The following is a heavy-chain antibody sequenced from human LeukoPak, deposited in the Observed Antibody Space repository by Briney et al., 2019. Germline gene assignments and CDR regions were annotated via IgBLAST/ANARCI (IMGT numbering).Heavy chain of an antibody. CDR2: VNHSGST. V-gene: IGHV4-34*01. J-gene: IGHJ5*02. CDR3: ARGPTYYYGSGSYNMVSDP. Sequence: SETLSLTCAVYGGSVSGYYWSWIRQPPGKGLEWIGEVNHSGSTNYNPSRKSRVTISVDTSKNQFSLKLSSVTAADTAVYYCARGPTYYYGSGSYNMVSDPWGQGTLVTVSS. D-gene: IGHD3-10*01. CDR1: GGSVSGYY.